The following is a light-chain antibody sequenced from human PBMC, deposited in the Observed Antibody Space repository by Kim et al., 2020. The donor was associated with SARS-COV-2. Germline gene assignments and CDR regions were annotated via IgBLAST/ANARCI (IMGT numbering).Light chain of an antibody. J-gene: IGLJ1*01. V-gene: IGLV3-21*04. CDR1: NIESKS. CDR3: QVWDDSSDHYV. Sequence: APGETARITCGRNNIESKSVHWYQQKPGQAPFLIIYYDGDRPSGIPERFSGSNSGNTATLTISRVEAGDEADYYCQVWDDSSDHYVFGTGTKVTVL. CDR2: YDG.